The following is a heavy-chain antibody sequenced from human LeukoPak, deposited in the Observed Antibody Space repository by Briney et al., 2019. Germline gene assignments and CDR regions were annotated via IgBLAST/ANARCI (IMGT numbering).Heavy chain of an antibody. Sequence: GGSLRLSCAASGFTFSSYAMSWVRQAPGKGLEWVSAISGSGGSTCYADSVKGRFTISRDNTKNTLYLQMNSLRAEDTAVYYCAKRGYYDSSGYFDYCGQGTLVAVSS. CDR3: AKRGYYDSSGYFDY. D-gene: IGHD3-22*01. CDR2: ISGSGGST. J-gene: IGHJ4*02. CDR1: GFTFSSYA. V-gene: IGHV3-23*01.